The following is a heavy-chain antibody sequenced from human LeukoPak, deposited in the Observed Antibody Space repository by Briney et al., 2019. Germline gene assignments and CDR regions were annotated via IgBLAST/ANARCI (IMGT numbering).Heavy chain of an antibody. D-gene: IGHD3-10*01. Sequence: PSQTLSLTCAISGDSISSGGFSWSWIRQPPGKGLEWIGYIYHSGNTYYNPSLKSRVTISIDRSTHQFSLNLSSVTAADTAVYYCAGATVTYYFDYWGQGTLVTVSS. CDR3: AGATVTYYFDY. CDR1: GDSISSGGFS. V-gene: IGHV4-30-2*01. J-gene: IGHJ4*02. CDR2: IYHSGNT.